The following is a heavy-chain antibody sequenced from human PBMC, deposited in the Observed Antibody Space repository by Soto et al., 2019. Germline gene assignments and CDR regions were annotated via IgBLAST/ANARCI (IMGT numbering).Heavy chain of an antibody. V-gene: IGHV4-4*02. J-gene: IGHJ2*01. CDR1: GGSISSSNW. CDR2: IYHSGSN. CDR3: ACDRGYIPIVRGPREWYFDL. D-gene: IGHD3-10*01. Sequence: QVQLQESGPGLVKPSGTLSLTCAVSGGSISSSNWWSWVRQPPGKGLEWIGEIYHSGSNNYNPSLKSRLTISVDKSKDKSSLKLSSVPAAVTAVYYCACDRGYIPIVRGPREWYFDLWGRGTLVTVSS.